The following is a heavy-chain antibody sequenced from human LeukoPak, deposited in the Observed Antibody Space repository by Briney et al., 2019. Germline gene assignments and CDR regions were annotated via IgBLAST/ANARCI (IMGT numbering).Heavy chain of an antibody. Sequence: ASVKVSCKASGGTFSSYAISWVRQAPGQGLEWMGRIIPILGIANYAQKFQGRVTITADKSTSTAYMELSSLRSEDTAVYYCAKKREQWLSDAFDIWGQGTMVTVSS. J-gene: IGHJ3*02. V-gene: IGHV1-69*04. CDR1: GGTFSSYA. D-gene: IGHD6-19*01. CDR3: AKKREQWLSDAFDI. CDR2: IIPILGIA.